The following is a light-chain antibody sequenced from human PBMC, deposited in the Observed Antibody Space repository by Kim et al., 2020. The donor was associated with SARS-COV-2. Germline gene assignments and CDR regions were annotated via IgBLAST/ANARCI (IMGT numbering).Light chain of an antibody. CDR2: DKK. CDR1: TGAVTSGNF. Sequence: PVGTVTLTCASSTGAVTSGNFPYWFQQMPGQAPRTLIFDKKNRFSWNPARFSGSLLGGKAALTLSGAQPEDEADYYCLLFYSGARVFGGGTKLTVL. CDR3: LLFYSGARV. V-gene: IGLV7-46*01. J-gene: IGLJ3*02.